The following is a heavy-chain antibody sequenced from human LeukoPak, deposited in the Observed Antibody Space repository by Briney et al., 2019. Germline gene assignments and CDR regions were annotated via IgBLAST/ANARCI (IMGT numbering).Heavy chain of an antibody. CDR1: GFTFSSYG. V-gene: IGHV3-33*01. CDR3: ARDPGRSLYVGVDY. D-gene: IGHD3-16*01. J-gene: IGHJ4*02. Sequence: PGGSLRLSCAASGFTFSSYGMHWVRQAPGKGLEWVAVIWYDGSNKYYADSVEGRFTISRDNSKNTLYLQMNSLRAEDTAVYYCARDPGRSLYVGVDYWGQGTLVTVSS. CDR2: IWYDGSNK.